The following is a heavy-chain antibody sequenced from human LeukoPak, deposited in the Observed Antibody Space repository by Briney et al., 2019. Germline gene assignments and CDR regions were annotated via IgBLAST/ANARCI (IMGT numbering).Heavy chain of an antibody. D-gene: IGHD5-18*01. V-gene: IGHV3-48*02. J-gene: IGHJ4*02. CDR3: ARDLGYSGDY. CDR1: GFTFSTYS. CDR2: ISVSGSIA. Sequence: PGGSLRLSCAASGFTFSTYSLDWVRQAPGKGLEWISYISVSGSIALYADTVKGRFTISRDNAKNSLFLQMNSLRDEDTAVYYCARDLGYSGDYWGQRTLVTVSS.